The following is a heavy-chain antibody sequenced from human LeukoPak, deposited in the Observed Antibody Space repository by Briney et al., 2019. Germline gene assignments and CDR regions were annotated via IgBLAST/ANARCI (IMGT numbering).Heavy chain of an antibody. CDR3: ARDEAYYFYGMDV. CDR2: IIPIFGTA. CDR1: GGTFSSYA. J-gene: IGHJ6*02. Sequence: SVKVSCKASGGTFSSYAISWVRQAPGQGLEWVGGIIPIFGTANYAQRFQGRVTITTDESTSTAYMELSSLRSDDTAVYYCARDEAYYFYGMDVWGQGTTVTVSS. V-gene: IGHV1-69*05.